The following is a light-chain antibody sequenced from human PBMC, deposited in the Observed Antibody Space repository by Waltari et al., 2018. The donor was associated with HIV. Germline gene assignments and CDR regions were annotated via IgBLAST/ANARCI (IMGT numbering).Light chain of an antibody. J-gene: IGLJ3*02. CDR3: QSYDSSLSGSV. CDR2: GNN. CDR1: SSNIGARFD. Sequence: QTVLTQPPPVSGAPGPRVTISCPGSSSNIGARFDVHWYQQLPGTAPKLLIYGNNNRPPGVPDRFSGSKSGTSASLAITGLQAEDEADYYCQSYDSSLSGSVFGGGTKLTVL. V-gene: IGLV1-40*01.